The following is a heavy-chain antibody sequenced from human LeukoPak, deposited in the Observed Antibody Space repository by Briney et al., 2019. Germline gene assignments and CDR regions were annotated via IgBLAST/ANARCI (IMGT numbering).Heavy chain of an antibody. CDR1: GFSLSTSGMR. CDR3: ARLYSGYDIDY. D-gene: IGHD5-12*01. Sequence: SGPALMKPTQTLTLTCTFSGFSLSTSGMRVSWIRQPPGKALEWLARIDWDDDKFYSTSLKTRLTISKDTSKNQVVLTMTNMDPVDTATYYCARLYSGYDIDYWGQGTLVTVSS. J-gene: IGHJ4*02. V-gene: IGHV2-70*04. CDR2: IDWDDDK.